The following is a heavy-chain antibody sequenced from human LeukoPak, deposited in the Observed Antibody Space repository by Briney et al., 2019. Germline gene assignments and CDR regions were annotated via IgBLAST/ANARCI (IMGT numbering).Heavy chain of an antibody. CDR2: IIPILGIA. V-gene: IGHV1-69*04. D-gene: IGHD3-22*01. CDR3: ARVPSEYHDSSRYYFW. J-gene: IGHJ4*02. Sequence: GASVKVSCKASGGTFSSYAISWVRQAPGQGLEWMGRIIPILGIANYAQKCQGRVTITADKSTSTAYMELSSLRSEDTAVYYCARVPSEYHDSSRYYFWWGQGTLVTVSS. CDR1: GGTFSSYA.